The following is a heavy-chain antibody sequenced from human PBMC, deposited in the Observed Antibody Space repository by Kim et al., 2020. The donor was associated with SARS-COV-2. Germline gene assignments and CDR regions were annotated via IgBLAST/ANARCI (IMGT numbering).Heavy chain of an antibody. D-gene: IGHD6-13*01. J-gene: IGHJ6*02. V-gene: IGHV1-18*01. Sequence: HNLQGRVTMTTDTAPSTAYMELRSLRSDDTAVYYCARDRRSSSWYVGMDVWGQGTTVTVSS. CDR3: ARDRRSSSWYVGMDV.